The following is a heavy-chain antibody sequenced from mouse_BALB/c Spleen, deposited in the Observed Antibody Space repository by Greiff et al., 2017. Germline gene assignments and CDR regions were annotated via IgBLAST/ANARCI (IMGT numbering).Heavy chain of an antibody. Sequence: EVHLVESGGGLVQPGGSLRLSCATSGFTFTDYYMSWVRQPPGKALEWLGFIRNKANGYTTEYSASVKGRFTISRDNSQSILYLQMNTLRAEDSATYYCARGLITTVVPFAYWGQGTLVTVSA. V-gene: IGHV7-3*02. CDR3: ARGLITTVVPFAY. CDR1: GFTFTDYY. J-gene: IGHJ3*01. D-gene: IGHD1-1*01. CDR2: IRNKANGYTT.